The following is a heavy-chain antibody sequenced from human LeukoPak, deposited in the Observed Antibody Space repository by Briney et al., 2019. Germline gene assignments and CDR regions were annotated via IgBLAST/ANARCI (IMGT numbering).Heavy chain of an antibody. CDR1: GFTFSNYG. CDR3: AKVVQYTASTGTGLDY. Sequence: GGSLRLSCAASGFTFSNYGMHWVRQAPGKGLDWVAVIWYDGSYKYYADSVKGRFTISRDNSKNTLYLQMNSLRAEDTAVYYCAKVVQYTASTGTGLDYWGQGTLVTVSS. J-gene: IGHJ4*02. V-gene: IGHV3-33*06. D-gene: IGHD6-13*01. CDR2: IWYDGSYK.